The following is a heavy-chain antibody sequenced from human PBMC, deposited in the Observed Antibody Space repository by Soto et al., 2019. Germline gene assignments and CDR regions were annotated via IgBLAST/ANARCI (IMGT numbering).Heavy chain of an antibody. D-gene: IGHD3-10*01. CDR3: ARAHYYGSGSYPLDY. CDR1: GYSFTSYW. Sequence: GESLKISCKGSGYSFTSYWISWVRQMPGKGLEWMGRIDPSDSYTNYSPSFQGHVTISADKSISTAYLQWSSLKASDTAMYHCARAHYYGSGSYPLDYWGQGTLVTVSS. CDR2: IDPSDSYT. J-gene: IGHJ4*02. V-gene: IGHV5-10-1*01.